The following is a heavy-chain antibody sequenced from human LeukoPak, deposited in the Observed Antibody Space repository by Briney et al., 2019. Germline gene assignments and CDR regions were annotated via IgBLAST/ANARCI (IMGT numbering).Heavy chain of an antibody. J-gene: IGHJ4*02. Sequence: ASVKVSCKASGYTFSSYHIHWVRQAPVQGLEWMGWINTNTGNPTYAQGFTGRFVFSLDTSVSTAYLQISSLKAEDTAVYYCARGFPGIDYWGQGTLVTVSS. CDR1: GYTFSSYH. D-gene: IGHD2-21*01. CDR2: INTNTGNP. CDR3: ARGFPGIDY. V-gene: IGHV7-4-1*02.